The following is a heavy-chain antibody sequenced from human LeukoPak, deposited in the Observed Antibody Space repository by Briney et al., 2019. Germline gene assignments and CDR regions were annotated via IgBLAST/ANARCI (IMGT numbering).Heavy chain of an antibody. J-gene: IGHJ5*02. Sequence: GESLKISCKGSGYSFTSYWIGWVRQMPGKGLEWMGIIYPGDSDTRYSPSFQGQFTISADKSISTAYLQWSSLKASDTAMYYCARQAEHCSSTSCYPNWFDPWGQGTLVTVSS. CDR3: ARQAEHCSSTSCYPNWFDP. V-gene: IGHV5-51*01. D-gene: IGHD2-2*01. CDR2: IYPGDSDT. CDR1: GYSFTSYW.